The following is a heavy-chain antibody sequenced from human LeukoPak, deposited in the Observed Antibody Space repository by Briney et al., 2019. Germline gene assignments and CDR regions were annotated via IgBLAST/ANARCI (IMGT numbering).Heavy chain of an antibody. Sequence: SVKVSCKASGGPFSSYTISWVRQAPGQGLEWMGRIIPILGIANYAQKFQGRVTITADKSTSTAYMELSSLRSEDTAVYYCARDRVVVVPAAIDYYYGMDVWGQGTTVTVSS. V-gene: IGHV1-69*04. D-gene: IGHD2-2*01. CDR3: ARDRVVVVPAAIDYYYGMDV. CDR2: IIPILGIA. J-gene: IGHJ6*02. CDR1: GGPFSSYT.